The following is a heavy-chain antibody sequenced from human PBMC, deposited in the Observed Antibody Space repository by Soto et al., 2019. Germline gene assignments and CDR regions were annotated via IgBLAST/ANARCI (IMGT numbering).Heavy chain of an antibody. CDR2: IYYRGST. J-gene: IGHJ5*02. V-gene: IGHV4-59*01. D-gene: IGHD3-22*01. Sequence: PSETLSLTCTVSGGSISSYFWSWIRQPPGKGLEWIGYIYYRGSTNYNPSLKSRVTISLDTSKNQFSLRLSSATAADTAVYYCTGAYYDINGYSLDPWGQGTSVTVSS. CDR3: TGAYYDINGYSLDP. CDR1: GGSISSYF.